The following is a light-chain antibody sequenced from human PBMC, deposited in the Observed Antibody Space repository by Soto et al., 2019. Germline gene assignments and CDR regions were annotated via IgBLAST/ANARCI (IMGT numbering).Light chain of an antibody. CDR1: TGAVTSGHR. V-gene: IGLV7-46*01. J-gene: IGLJ3*02. CDR3: ILSCNGAWV. Sequence: QAVVTQEPSLTVSPGGTVTLTCGSSTGAVTSGHRPYWFQQKPGQAPRTLIFDTSVRHSWTPARFSGSLVGGKAALTLSGAQAEDEAEYYCILSCNGAWVFGGGTKVTVL. CDR2: DTS.